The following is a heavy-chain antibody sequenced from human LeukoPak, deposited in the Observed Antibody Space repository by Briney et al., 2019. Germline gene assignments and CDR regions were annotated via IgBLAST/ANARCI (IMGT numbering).Heavy chain of an antibody. CDR2: ISSSSSYI. Sequence: PGGSLRLSCAASGFTFSSYSMNWVRQAPGKGLEWVSSISSSSSYIYYADSVKGRFTISRDNAKNSLYLQMNSLRAEDTAVYYCARAGGSGSYPYYFDYWGQGTLVTVSS. CDR1: GFTFSSYS. V-gene: IGHV3-21*01. CDR3: ARAGGSGSYPYYFDY. J-gene: IGHJ4*02. D-gene: IGHD1-26*01.